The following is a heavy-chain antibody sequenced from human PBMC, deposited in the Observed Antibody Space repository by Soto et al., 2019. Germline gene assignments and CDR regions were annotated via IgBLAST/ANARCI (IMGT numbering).Heavy chain of an antibody. CDR2: ISGSGGST. CDR1: GFTFRNYA. V-gene: IGHV3-23*01. D-gene: IGHD6-6*01. CDR3: AKEGPVSITEPGSGHFDY. Sequence: PGGSLRLSCAASGFTFRNYAMSWVRQAPGKGLEWVSAISGSGGSTYYADSVKGRFTISRDNSKNTLYLQMNGLRAEDTAVYYCAKEGPVSITEPGSGHFDYWGQGTLVTVSS. J-gene: IGHJ4*02.